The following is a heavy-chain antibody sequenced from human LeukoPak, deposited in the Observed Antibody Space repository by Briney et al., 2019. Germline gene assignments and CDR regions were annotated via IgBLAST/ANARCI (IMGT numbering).Heavy chain of an antibody. CDR2: LYSGGNT. CDR1: GFTVKSNY. J-gene: IGHJ4*02. CDR3: ARLTSAGY. V-gene: IGHV3-53*01. Sequence: PGGSLRLSCAASGFTVKSNYMSWVRQAPGKGLEWVSTLYSGGNTYYADSVKGRFTMSRDDSRNTLYLQMNSLRAEDTATYYCARLTSAGYWGQGTLVTVSS.